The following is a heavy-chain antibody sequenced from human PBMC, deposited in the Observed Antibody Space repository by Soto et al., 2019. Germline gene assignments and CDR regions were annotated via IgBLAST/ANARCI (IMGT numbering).Heavy chain of an antibody. CDR2: ISSSGGST. CDR3: AKGVAYCSGGSCYRALAS. Sequence: EVQLLESGGGLVQPGGSLRVSCAASGFTFSSFPMSWVRQGPAKGLEWVSTISSSGGSTYYADSVKGRFTISRDNSKNTMYLQMNGLRADDTAVYYCAKGVAYCSGGSCYRALASWGQGTLVTVSS. J-gene: IGHJ4*02. CDR1: GFTFSSFP. V-gene: IGHV3-23*01. D-gene: IGHD2-15*01.